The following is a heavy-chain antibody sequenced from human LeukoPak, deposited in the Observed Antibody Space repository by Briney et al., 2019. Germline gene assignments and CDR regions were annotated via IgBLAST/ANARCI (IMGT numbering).Heavy chain of an antibody. CDR3: ALCRLPFYGMDV. CDR1: GFTFSSYA. Sequence: GGSLRLSCAASGFTFSSYAMSWVRQAPGKGLEWVSSISNSGGRTFYTDSVKGRFTISRDNSKNTLYLQMNSLRAEDTAVYSCALCRLPFYGMDVWGQGTTVTVSS. V-gene: IGHV3-23*01. D-gene: IGHD2-2*01. CDR2: ISNSGGRT. J-gene: IGHJ6*02.